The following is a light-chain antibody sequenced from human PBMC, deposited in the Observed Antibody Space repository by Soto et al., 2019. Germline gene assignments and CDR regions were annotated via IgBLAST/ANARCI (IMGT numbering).Light chain of an antibody. CDR1: SSNIGAGYD. Sequence: QSVLTHPPSVSGAPGQSVTISCTGSSSNIGAGYDVHWYQQLPGTAPKLLIYGNSNRSSGVPDRFSGSKSGTSASLAITGLQAEDEADYYCQSYDSSLSGYVFGTGTKLTVL. CDR3: QSYDSSLSGYV. V-gene: IGLV1-40*01. CDR2: GNS. J-gene: IGLJ1*01.